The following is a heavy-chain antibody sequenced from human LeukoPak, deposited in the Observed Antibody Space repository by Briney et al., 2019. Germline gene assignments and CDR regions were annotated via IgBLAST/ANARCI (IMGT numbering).Heavy chain of an antibody. Sequence: PSETLSLTCAVYGGSFSGYYWSWIRQPPGKGLEWIGYIYYSGSTNYNPSLKSRVTISVDTSKNQFSLKLSSVTAADTAVYYCARDPGWSYWYFDLWGRGTLVTVSS. CDR2: IYYSGST. J-gene: IGHJ2*01. CDR1: GGSFSGYY. CDR3: ARDPGWSYWYFDL. D-gene: IGHD6-19*01. V-gene: IGHV4-59*12.